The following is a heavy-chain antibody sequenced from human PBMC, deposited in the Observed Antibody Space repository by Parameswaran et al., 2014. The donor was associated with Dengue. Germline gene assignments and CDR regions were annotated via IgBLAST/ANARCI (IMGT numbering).Heavy chain of an antibody. V-gene: IGHV1-2*02. Sequence: WVRQAPGQGLEWMGWINPNSGGTNYAQKFQGRVTMTRDTSISTAYMELSRLRSDDTAVYYCARDSIEMAIPYWYFDLWGRGTLVTVSS. J-gene: IGHJ2*01. D-gene: IGHD5-24*01. CDR3: ARDSIEMAIPYWYFDL. CDR2: INPNSGGT.